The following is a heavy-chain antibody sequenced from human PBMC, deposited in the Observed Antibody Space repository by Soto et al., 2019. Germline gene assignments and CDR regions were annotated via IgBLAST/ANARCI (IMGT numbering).Heavy chain of an antibody. CDR3: DWVAISGRRTERFGY. Sequence: EVQLVESGGGLVKPGGSLRLSCAASGFTFSSYSMNWVRQAPGKGLEWVSSISSSSSYIYYADSVKGRFTISRVNSNNSLYLQMNSLSVEDTSVYYSDWVAISGRRTERFGYWGRGSMVTVAA. CDR1: GFTFSSYS. J-gene: IGHJ4*02. CDR2: ISSSSSYI. V-gene: IGHV3-21*01. D-gene: IGHD2-15*01.